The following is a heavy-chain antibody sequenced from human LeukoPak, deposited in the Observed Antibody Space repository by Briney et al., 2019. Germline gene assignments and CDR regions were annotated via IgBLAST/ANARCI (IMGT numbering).Heavy chain of an antibody. Sequence: GASVKVSCKASGYTFTGYYMHWVRQAPGQGLEWMGWINPNSGGTNYAQKFQGRVTMTRDTSISTAYMELSRLRSDDTAVYYCARFTPRISREKFDYWGQGTLVTVSS. V-gene: IGHV1-2*02. D-gene: IGHD3-3*02. CDR3: ARFTPRISREKFDY. CDR2: INPNSGGT. CDR1: GYTFTGYY. J-gene: IGHJ4*02.